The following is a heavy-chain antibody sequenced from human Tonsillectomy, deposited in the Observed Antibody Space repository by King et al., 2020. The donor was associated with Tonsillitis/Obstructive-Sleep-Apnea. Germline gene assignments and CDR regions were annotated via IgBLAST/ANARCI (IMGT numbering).Heavy chain of an antibody. D-gene: IGHD3-3*01. J-gene: IGHJ2*01. CDR2: INSDGSRT. CDR3: ARDLGDYDFWSGYYDWYFDL. CDR1: GFTFSSYW. V-gene: IGHV3-74*01. Sequence: VQLVESGGGLVQPGGSLRLSCGASGFTFSSYWMHWVRQAPGKGLVWVSRINSDGSRTNYADSVKGRFTISRDNAENTLYLQMNSLRAEDTAVYYCARDLGDYDFWSGYYDWYFDLWGRGTLVTVSS.